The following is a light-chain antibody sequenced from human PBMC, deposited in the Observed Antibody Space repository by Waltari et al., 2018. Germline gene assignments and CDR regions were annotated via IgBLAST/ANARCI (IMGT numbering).Light chain of an antibody. V-gene: IGKV1-33*01. CDR2: DAS. Sequence: DIQMTQSPSSLSASVGDRVTITCQASQDIRKNLNWFQQKPGKAPQVLIFDASNLQAAVPSRFSGSGSGTDFAFTISSLQPEDIGTYYCQQYANLPLTFGGGTRVEIK. CDR1: QDIRKN. J-gene: IGKJ4*01. CDR3: QQYANLPLT.